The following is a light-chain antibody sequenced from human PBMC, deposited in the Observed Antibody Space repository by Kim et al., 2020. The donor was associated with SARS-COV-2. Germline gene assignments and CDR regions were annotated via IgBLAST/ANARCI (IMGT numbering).Light chain of an antibody. CDR2: DNN. J-gene: IGLJ3*02. CDR3: KTWDTSLSVGV. CDR1: RTNVGDNY. Sequence: QSVLTQPPSVSAAPGQKVTISCSGSRTNVGDNYVFWYQQLPGTAPKLLIYDNNKRPSGIPDRFSGSKSGTSATLGITGLQTGDEADYYCKTWDTSLSVGVFGGGTQLTVL. V-gene: IGLV1-51*01.